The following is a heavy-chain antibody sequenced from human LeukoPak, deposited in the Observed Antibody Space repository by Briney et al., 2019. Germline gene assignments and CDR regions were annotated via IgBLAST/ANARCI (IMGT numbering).Heavy chain of an antibody. CDR2: INPGGGNT. CDR1: GYTFRSYT. V-gene: IGHV1-46*01. Sequence: ASVKVSCKASGYTFRSYTMNWVRQAPGQGLEWMGLINPGGGNTNYAQNFQGRVTMTRDTSASTVYMELSSLRSEDTAIYYCARIRDGYNDAYDIWGQGTVVTVSS. D-gene: IGHD5-24*01. CDR3: ARIRDGYNDAYDI. J-gene: IGHJ3*02.